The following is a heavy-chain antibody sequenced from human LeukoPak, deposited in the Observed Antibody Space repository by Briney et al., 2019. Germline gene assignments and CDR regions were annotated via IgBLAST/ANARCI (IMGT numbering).Heavy chain of an antibody. Sequence: GGSLRLSCAASGFTFSSYSMNWVRQAPGKGLEWVSPISSSSSYIYYADSVKGRFTISRDNAKNSLYLQMNSLRAEDTAVYYCASWNYYDSSGYSPRDYWGQGTLVTVSS. CDR2: ISSSSSYI. D-gene: IGHD3-22*01. J-gene: IGHJ4*02. CDR3: ASWNYYDSSGYSPRDY. CDR1: GFTFSSYS. V-gene: IGHV3-21*01.